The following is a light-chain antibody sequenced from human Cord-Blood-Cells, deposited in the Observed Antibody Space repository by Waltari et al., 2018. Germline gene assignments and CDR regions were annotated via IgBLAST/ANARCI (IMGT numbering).Light chain of an antibody. Sequence: AIRMTQSPSSFSASTGDRVTITCRASQGNSSHLAWYQQKPGKDPKLLIYAASPLQSGVPSRFSGSGSGTDFTLTISCLQSEDFATYYCQQYYSYPPFTFGPGTKVDIK. V-gene: IGKV1-8*01. CDR1: QGNSSH. CDR2: AAS. CDR3: QQYYSYPPFT. J-gene: IGKJ3*01.